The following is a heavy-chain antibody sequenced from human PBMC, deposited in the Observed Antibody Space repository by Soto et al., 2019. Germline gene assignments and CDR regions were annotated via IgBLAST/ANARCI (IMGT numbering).Heavy chain of an antibody. V-gene: IGHV1-46*03. Sequence: QVQLVQSGAEVKKPGASVKVSCKASGYTFTSYYMHWVRQAPGQGLEWMGIINPSGGSTSYAQKFQGRVTMTRDTSTSTDYMELSSLRSEDTAVYYCARDRGGYSYGSSSNWFDPWGQGTLVTVSS. CDR2: INPSGGST. CDR1: GYTFTSYY. D-gene: IGHD5-18*01. J-gene: IGHJ5*02. CDR3: ARDRGGYSYGSSSNWFDP.